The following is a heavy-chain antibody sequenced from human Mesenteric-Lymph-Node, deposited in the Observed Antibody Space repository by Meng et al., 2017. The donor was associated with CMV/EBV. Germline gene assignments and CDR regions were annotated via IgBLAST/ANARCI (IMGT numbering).Heavy chain of an antibody. J-gene: IGHJ3*02. Sequence: GESLKISCAASGFTFSSYEMKWVRQAPGKGLEWVSYISSSGSTIYYADSVKGRFTISRDNAKNSLYLQMNSLRAEDTAVYYCARGWSGELLDAFDIWGQGTMVTVSS. D-gene: IGHD1-26*01. CDR2: ISSSGSTI. CDR3: ARGWSGELLDAFDI. CDR1: GFTFSSYE. V-gene: IGHV3-48*03.